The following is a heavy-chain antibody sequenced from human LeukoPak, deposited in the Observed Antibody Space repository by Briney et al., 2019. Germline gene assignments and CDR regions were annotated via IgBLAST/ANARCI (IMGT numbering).Heavy chain of an antibody. Sequence: SETLSLTCAVNGGSFSGYYWSWIRQPRGKGLEWIGEINHSGSTNYNPSLKSRVTISVDTSKNQFSLKLSSVTAADTAVYYCARGLIRGGDYWGQGTLVTVSS. CDR3: ARGLIRGGDY. V-gene: IGHV4-34*01. CDR2: INHSGST. CDR1: GGSFSGYY. D-gene: IGHD2-8*01. J-gene: IGHJ4*02.